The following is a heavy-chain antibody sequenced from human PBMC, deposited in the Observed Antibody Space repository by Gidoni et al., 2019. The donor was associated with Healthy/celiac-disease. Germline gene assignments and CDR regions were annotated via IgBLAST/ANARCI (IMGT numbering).Heavy chain of an antibody. CDR3: AKARPRGLFDY. J-gene: IGHJ4*02. CDR2: ISYDGSNK. Sequence: QVQLVESGGGVVKPGRSLRLSCAASGFTFSSYGMHWVRQAPGKGLEWVAVISYDGSNKYYADSVKGRFTISRDNSKNTLYLQMNSLRAEDTAVYYCAKARPRGLFDYWGQGTLVTVSS. V-gene: IGHV3-30*18. CDR1: GFTFSSYG.